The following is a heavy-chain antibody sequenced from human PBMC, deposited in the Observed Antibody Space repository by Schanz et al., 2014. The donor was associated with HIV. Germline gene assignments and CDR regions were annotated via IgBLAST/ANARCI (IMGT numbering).Heavy chain of an antibody. CDR2: ISYDGSNK. J-gene: IGHJ6*02. D-gene: IGHD3-16*01. V-gene: IGHV3-30*03. CDR3: ARVANWDYYGMDV. Sequence: QVQLVESGGGVVQPGGSLRLSCAASGFTFSTYGMHWVRQGPGKGLEWAAFISYDGSNKYYADSVKGRFTISRDNSKNTLCLQMNSLRGEDTAVYYCARVANWDYYGMDVWGRGTTVTVSS. CDR1: GFTFSTYG.